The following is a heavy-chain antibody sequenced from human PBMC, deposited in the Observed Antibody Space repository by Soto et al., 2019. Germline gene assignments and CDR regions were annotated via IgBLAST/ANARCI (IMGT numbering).Heavy chain of an antibody. CDR2: IIPIFGTA. V-gene: IGHV1-69*06. J-gene: IGHJ3*02. Sequence: SVKVSCKASGGSFSSYAISWVRQAPVQGLEWMGGIIPIFGTATYAQKFQGRVTIIADKSTSTAYMELSSLRSEDTAVYYCARAGPVAGNHAFDIWGQGTLVTVSS. CDR3: ARAGPVAGNHAFDI. D-gene: IGHD6-19*01. CDR1: GGSFSSYA.